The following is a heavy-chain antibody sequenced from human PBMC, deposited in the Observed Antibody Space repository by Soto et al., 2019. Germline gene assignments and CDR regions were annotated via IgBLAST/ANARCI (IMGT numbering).Heavy chain of an antibody. Sequence: GSLRLSCAASVFTFSSYAMSWVRQAPGKGLEWVSAISGSGGSTYYADSVKGRFTISRDNSKNTLYLQMNSLRAEDTAVYYCAKDQKWLARGRVYGMDVWGQGTTVTVSS. V-gene: IGHV3-23*01. J-gene: IGHJ6*02. CDR3: AKDQKWLARGRVYGMDV. D-gene: IGHD5-12*01. CDR1: VFTFSSYA. CDR2: ISGSGGST.